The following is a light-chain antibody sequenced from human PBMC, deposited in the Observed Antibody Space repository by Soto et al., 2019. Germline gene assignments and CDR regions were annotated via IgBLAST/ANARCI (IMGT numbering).Light chain of an antibody. J-gene: IGKJ1*01. Sequence: EIVLTQSPGTLSFSPGERATLSCRASQSVSSRSLAWYQQKPGQAPRLLLYGASSRATGVPDRFSGSGSGTDFTLTITRLEPEDFAVYYCQQYGSSPETFGQGTKVEIK. CDR1: QSVSSRS. CDR3: QQYGSSPET. CDR2: GAS. V-gene: IGKV3-20*01.